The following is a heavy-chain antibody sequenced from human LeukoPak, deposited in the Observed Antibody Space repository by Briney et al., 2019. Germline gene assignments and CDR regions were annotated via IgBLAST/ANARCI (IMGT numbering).Heavy chain of an antibody. Sequence: ASVKVSCKASGYTFTGYYMHWVRQAPGQGLEWMGRINPNSGGTNYAQKFQGRVTMTRDTSISTAYMELSRLRSDDTAVYYCARSLSSGQNFDYWGQGTLVTVSS. J-gene: IGHJ4*02. CDR2: INPNSGGT. CDR3: ARSLSSGQNFDY. V-gene: IGHV1-2*06. D-gene: IGHD3-22*01. CDR1: GYTFTGYY.